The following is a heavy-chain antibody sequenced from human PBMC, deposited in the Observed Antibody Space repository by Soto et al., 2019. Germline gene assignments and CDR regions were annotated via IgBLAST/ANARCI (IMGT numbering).Heavy chain of an antibody. Sequence: GGSLRRSCEACGLTFDDYAMHWVRQDTGKGLEWVSGFSRSTGGMAYADSVKGRFTIYTDNAKSSLYLQMNSLRPEDTAFYYCVTDPTMFATSSFDYWGQGTLVTVSS. CDR3: VTDPTMFATSSFDY. D-gene: IGHD3-10*02. J-gene: IGHJ4*02. V-gene: IGHV3-9*01. CDR2: FSRSTGGM. CDR1: GLTFDDYA.